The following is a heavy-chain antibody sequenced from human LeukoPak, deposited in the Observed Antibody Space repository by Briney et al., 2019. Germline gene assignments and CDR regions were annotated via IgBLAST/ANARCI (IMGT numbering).Heavy chain of an antibody. CDR3: AKNEGYCSGGGCYRFDY. CDR1: GYXFIAYY. D-gene: IGHD2-15*01. Sequence: ASVKVSCKASGYXFIAYYIHWVRQAPGQGLEWMGCINPNTGGTNYAQKFQGRVTMTRDTSISTAYMELSRLTSDDTAMYYCAKNEGYCSGGGCYRFDYWGQGTLVSVSS. J-gene: IGHJ4*02. CDR2: INPNTGGT. V-gene: IGHV1-2*02.